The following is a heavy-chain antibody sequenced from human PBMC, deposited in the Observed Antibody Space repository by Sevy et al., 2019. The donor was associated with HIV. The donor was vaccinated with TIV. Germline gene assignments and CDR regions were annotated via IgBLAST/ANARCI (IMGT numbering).Heavy chain of an antibody. CDR2: ISYIGST. CDR1: GASVSYGNYY. Sequence: QTLSLTCTVSGASVSYGNYYWTWIRQPPGKGLEWIGYISYIGSTNYNPSLKSRVTISIDTAKNQLSLRLNSVTATDTAVYYCVRDRIAAAGGYFDYWGQGALVTVSS. D-gene: IGHD6-13*01. V-gene: IGHV4-61*01. J-gene: IGHJ4*02. CDR3: VRDRIAAAGGYFDY.